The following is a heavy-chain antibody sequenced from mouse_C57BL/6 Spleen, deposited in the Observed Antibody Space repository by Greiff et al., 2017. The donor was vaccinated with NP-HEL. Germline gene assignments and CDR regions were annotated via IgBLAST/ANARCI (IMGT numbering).Heavy chain of an antibody. Sequence: VHVKQSGAELVKPGASVKLSCTASGFNFTDYYMHWVKQRTEQGLEWIGRIDPEDGETKYAPKFQGKATITADTSSNTAYLQLSSLTSEDTAVYYCARDRYGSSYGFAYWGQGTLVTVSA. CDR2: IDPEDGET. CDR3: ARDRYGSSYGFAY. V-gene: IGHV14-2*01. D-gene: IGHD1-1*01. J-gene: IGHJ3*01. CDR1: GFNFTDYY.